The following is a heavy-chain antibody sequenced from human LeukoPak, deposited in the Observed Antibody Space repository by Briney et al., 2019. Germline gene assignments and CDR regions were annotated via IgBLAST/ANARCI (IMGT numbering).Heavy chain of an antibody. J-gene: IGHJ4*02. V-gene: IGHV4-59*08. CDR2: IYYSGST. CDR3: VRLVLNWNYKFDY. CDR1: GGSISSYY. Sequence: KSSETLSLTCTVSGGSISSYYWSWIRQPPGKGLEWIGYIYYSGSTNYNPSLKSRVTISVDTSKNQFSLKLSSVTAADTAVYYCVRLVLNWNYKFDYWGQGTLVTVSS. D-gene: IGHD1-7*01.